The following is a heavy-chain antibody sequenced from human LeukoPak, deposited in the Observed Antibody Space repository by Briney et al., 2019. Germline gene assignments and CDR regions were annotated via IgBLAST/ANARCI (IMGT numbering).Heavy chain of an antibody. Sequence: SETLSLTCAVYGGSFSGYYWSWIRQPPGKGLEWIGEINHSGSTNYNPSLKSRVTISVDTSKNQFSLKLSSVTAADTAVYYCARSSGDSYAHYFDYWGQGTLVTVSS. D-gene: IGHD5-18*01. CDR3: ARSSGDSYAHYFDY. V-gene: IGHV4-34*01. CDR1: GGSFSGYY. CDR2: INHSGST. J-gene: IGHJ4*02.